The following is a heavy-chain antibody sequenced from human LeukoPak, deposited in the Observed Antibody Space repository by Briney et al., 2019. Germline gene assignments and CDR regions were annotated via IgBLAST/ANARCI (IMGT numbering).Heavy chain of an antibody. V-gene: IGHV3-30*03. D-gene: IGHD2-2*01. CDR2: ISPDGSKK. CDR1: GFTFSSYS. J-gene: IGHJ4*02. CDR3: ATGRSCATCYLPDY. Sequence: GGSLRLSCAASGFTFSSYSMNWVRQAPGKGPEWVAVISPDGSKKYHADSVKGRFTISRDNAKNSLYLQMNSLRAEDTAVYHCATGRSCATCYLPDYWGQGTLVTVSS.